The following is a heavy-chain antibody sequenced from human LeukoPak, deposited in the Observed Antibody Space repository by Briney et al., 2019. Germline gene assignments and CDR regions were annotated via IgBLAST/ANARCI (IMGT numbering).Heavy chain of an antibody. V-gene: IGHV1-2*06. J-gene: IGHJ6*03. D-gene: IGHD3-16*01. CDR2: INPNSGGT. Sequence: ASVKVSCKASGYTFTGYYMHWVRQAPGQGLEWMGRINPNSGGTNYAQKFQGRVTMTRDTSISTAYMELSRLRSDDTAVYYCARDGVPSDYYYYYMDVWGKGTTVTVSS. CDR3: ARDGVPSDYYYYYMDV. CDR1: GYTFTGYY.